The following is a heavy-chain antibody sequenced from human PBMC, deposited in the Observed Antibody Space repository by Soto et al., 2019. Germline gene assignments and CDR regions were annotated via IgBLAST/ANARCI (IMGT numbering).Heavy chain of an antibody. V-gene: IGHV4-31*03. Sequence: SETLSLTCTVSGGSISSGGYYWSWIRQHPGKGLEWIGYIYYSGSTYYNPSLKSRVTISVDTSKNQFSLKLSSVTAADTAVYYCARADYGDYDYYYYYGMDVWGQGTTVTVSS. D-gene: IGHD4-17*01. CDR3: ARADYGDYDYYYYYGMDV. CDR1: GGSISSGGYY. CDR2: IYYSGST. J-gene: IGHJ6*02.